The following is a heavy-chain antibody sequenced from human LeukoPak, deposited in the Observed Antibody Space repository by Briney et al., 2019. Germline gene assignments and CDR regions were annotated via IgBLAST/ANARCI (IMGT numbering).Heavy chain of an antibody. V-gene: IGHV4-39*01. CDR1: GGSISTTNYY. CDR3: ARVKKVDTSIDY. Sequence: SETLSLTCTVSGGSISTTNYYWDWIRQPPGKGLEWIGSIYYSETTYYNSSLKSRVTISIDTSKNQFSLRLNSVTAADTAVYYCARVKKVDTSIDYWGQGTLVTVSS. J-gene: IGHJ4*02. CDR2: IYYSETT. D-gene: IGHD5-18*01.